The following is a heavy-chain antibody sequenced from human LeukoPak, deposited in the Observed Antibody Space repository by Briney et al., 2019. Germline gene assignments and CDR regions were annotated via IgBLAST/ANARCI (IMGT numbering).Heavy chain of an antibody. CDR3: AHSGAVTSPHHAFDV. CDR1: GISLSSSGVG. CDR2: IYWDDDK. Sequence: ESGPTRRNPTQTLTLTCTFSGISLSSSGVGVGWIRQPPGKALEWLALIYWDDDKRYSPSLKSRLTITKDTSKNQVVLTLTNMDAVDTGTYYCAHSGAVTSPHHAFDVWGQATIVAVCS. D-gene: IGHD4-17*01. J-gene: IGHJ3*01. V-gene: IGHV2-5*02.